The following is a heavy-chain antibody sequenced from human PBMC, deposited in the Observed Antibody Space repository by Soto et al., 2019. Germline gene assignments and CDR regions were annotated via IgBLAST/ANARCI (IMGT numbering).Heavy chain of an antibody. J-gene: IGHJ4*02. CDR3: ARGKLAVAGTGNYFEY. CDR1: DGSISSYY. V-gene: IGHV4-59*01. D-gene: IGHD6-19*01. Sequence: SETLSLTCPVSDGSISSYYWSWILHPPGKGLGWIGYIYYSGGTNYNPSLKSRVTISVDTSKNQFSLKLSSVTAADTAVYYCARGKLAVAGTGNYFEYWGQGTLVTVSS. CDR2: IYYSGGT.